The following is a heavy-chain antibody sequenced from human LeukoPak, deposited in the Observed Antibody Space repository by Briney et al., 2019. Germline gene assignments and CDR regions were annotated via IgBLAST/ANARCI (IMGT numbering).Heavy chain of an antibody. V-gene: IGHV3-48*01. J-gene: IGHJ4*02. CDR2: ISSSSSTI. CDR3: ARFEITMVRGVNPRALDY. D-gene: IGHD3-10*01. CDR1: GFTFSSYS. Sequence: GGSLRLSCAASGFTFSSYSMNWVRQAPGKGLEWVSYISSSSSTIYYADSVKGRFTISRDNAKNSLYLQMNSLRAEDTAVYYCARFEITMVRGVNPRALDYWGQGTLVTVSS.